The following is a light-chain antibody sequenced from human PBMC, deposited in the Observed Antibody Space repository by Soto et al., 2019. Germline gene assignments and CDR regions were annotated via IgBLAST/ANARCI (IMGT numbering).Light chain of an antibody. CDR3: SSYGGRNNLL. CDR2: EVS. Sequence: QSALTQPPSASGSPGQSVTISCTGTSSDVGGYNYVSWYQQHPGKAPKVMIYEVSKRPSGVPDRFSGSKSGNTASLTGSGLQAEDEADYYCSSYGGRNNLLFGGGTKLTVL. V-gene: IGLV2-8*01. CDR1: SSDVGGYNY. J-gene: IGLJ2*01.